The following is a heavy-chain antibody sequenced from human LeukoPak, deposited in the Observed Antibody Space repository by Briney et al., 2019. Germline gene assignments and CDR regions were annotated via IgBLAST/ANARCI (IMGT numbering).Heavy chain of an antibody. J-gene: IGHJ3*02. CDR2: IYSGGST. D-gene: IGHD6-13*01. CDR1: GSTFSSNY. V-gene: IGHV3-53*01. Sequence: GGSLRLSCAASGSTFSSNYMSWVRQAPGKGLEWVSVIYSGGSTYYADSVKGRFTISRDNSKNTLYLQMNSLRAEDTAVYYCASKSIAVAGPHAFDIWGQGTMVTVSS. CDR3: ASKSIAVAGPHAFDI.